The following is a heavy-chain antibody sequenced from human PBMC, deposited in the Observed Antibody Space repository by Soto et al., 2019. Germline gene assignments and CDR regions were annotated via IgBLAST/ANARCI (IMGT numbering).Heavy chain of an antibody. Sequence: ASVKVSCKASGYTFKNYGMHWVRQAPGQGLEWMGWINPGDGKPKYSQKFQGRVTITRDTFASTDHMELTSLRSEDTAVYFCARDYAHYYDSTGYYSFHWFDPWGQGTLVTVSS. V-gene: IGHV1-3*01. CDR3: ARDYAHYYDSTGYYSFHWFDP. D-gene: IGHD3-22*01. CDR1: GYTFKNYG. CDR2: INPGDGKP. J-gene: IGHJ5*02.